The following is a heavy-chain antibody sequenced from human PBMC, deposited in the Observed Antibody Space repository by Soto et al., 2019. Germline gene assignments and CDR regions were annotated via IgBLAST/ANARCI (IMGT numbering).Heavy chain of an antibody. Sequence: ASLKVSCKASGYTFTSYGISWVRQAPGQGLEWLGWISPYDGNTRYAQILQGRVSMTTDTSTKTAYMEVRSLRSDDTAVYYCARGGYYDSSGSRNYHYYGINVWGQGTTVTVSS. CDR3: ARGGYYDSSGSRNYHYYGINV. CDR2: ISPYDGNT. J-gene: IGHJ6*02. D-gene: IGHD3-22*01. CDR1: GYTFTSYG. V-gene: IGHV1-18*01.